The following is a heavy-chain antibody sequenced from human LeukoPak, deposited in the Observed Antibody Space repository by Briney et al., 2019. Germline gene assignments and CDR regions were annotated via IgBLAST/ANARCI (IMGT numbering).Heavy chain of an antibody. J-gene: IGHJ3*01. Sequence: SETLSLTCNVSGVSISDGRYYWAWIRQRPGKGLEWLGYKYYSGSAKYNPSLKSRLTISIYTPENQFSLHLPSVTAADTAIYYCATPYCSGISCLDVFNVWGQGTLVSVSS. D-gene: IGHD2-2*01. V-gene: IGHV4-31*03. CDR3: ATPYCSGISCLDVFNV. CDR1: GVSISDGRYY. CDR2: KYYSGSA.